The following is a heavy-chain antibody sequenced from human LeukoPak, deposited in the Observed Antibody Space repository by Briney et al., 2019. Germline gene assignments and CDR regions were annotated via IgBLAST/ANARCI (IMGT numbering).Heavy chain of an antibody. CDR2: ISYDRSNK. D-gene: IGHD2-15*01. CDR3: AKTSREGYCSGGSCSDYFDY. J-gene: IGHJ4*02. CDR1: GFTFSSYG. V-gene: IGHV3-30*18. Sequence: GGSLRLSCAASGFTFSSYGMHWVRQAPGKGLEWVEVISYDRSNKYYADSVKRRFTISRDNSKNTLYLQMNSLRAEDKAVYYCAKTSREGYCSGGSCSDYFDYWGQGTLVTVSS.